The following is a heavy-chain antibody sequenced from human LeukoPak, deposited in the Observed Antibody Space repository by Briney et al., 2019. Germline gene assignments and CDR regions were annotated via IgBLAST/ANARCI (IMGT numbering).Heavy chain of an antibody. Sequence: PGGSLRLSCAASGFSLSTYWVTWVRQPPATGLDWVANINPGGTETYYVEPVKGRLTISRDNDKNLVYLQMNSLRAEDSAVYHCGRFGYVAGVDLWGQGTLVTVSS. CDR1: GFSLSTYW. CDR2: INPGGTET. D-gene: IGHD6-19*01. V-gene: IGHV3-7*01. J-gene: IGHJ4*02. CDR3: GRFGYVAGVDL.